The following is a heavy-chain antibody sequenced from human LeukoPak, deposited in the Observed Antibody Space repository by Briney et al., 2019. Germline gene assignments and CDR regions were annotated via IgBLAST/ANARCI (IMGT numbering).Heavy chain of an antibody. CDR1: GGTFSSYA. CDR3: AGDCSSTSCRGWFDP. CDR2: IIPIFGTA. D-gene: IGHD2-2*01. J-gene: IGHJ5*02. Sequence: ASVKVSCKASGGTFSSYAISWVRQAPGQGLEWMGGIIPIFGTANYAQKFQGRVTITADESTSTAYMELSSLRSEDTAVYYCAGDCSSTSCRGWFDPWGQGTLVTVSS. V-gene: IGHV1-69*13.